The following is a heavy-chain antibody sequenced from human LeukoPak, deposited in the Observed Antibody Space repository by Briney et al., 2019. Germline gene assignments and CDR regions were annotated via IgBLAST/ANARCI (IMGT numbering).Heavy chain of an antibody. CDR2: ISASNGNT. V-gene: IGHV1-18*01. Sequence: ASVKVSCKASGYIFTRYGISWVRQAPGQGLQWLGWISASNGNTNYAQKFRDRVTMSTDTSTGTAYLDVRSLTSDDTAVYYCARDHSNWNYAPDFWGQGTLVIVSS. D-gene: IGHD1-7*01. CDR1: GYIFTRYG. J-gene: IGHJ4*02. CDR3: ARDHSNWNYAPDF.